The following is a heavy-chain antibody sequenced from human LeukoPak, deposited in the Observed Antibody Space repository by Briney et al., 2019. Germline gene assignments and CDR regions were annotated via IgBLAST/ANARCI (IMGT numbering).Heavy chain of an antibody. J-gene: IGHJ3*02. Sequence: SETLSLTCTVSGVSFSSSSYYWGWIRQPPGKGLEWIGSIYYSGSTYYNPPLKSRVTISVDTSKNQFSLKLSSLTAADTAVYYCARRPAAFDIWGQGTMVTVSS. CDR1: GVSFSSSSYY. CDR3: ARRPAAFDI. CDR2: IYYSGST. V-gene: IGHV4-39*01.